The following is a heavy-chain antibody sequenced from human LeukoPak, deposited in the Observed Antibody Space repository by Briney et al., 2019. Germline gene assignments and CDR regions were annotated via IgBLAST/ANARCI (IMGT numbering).Heavy chain of an antibody. Sequence: SVKVSCKASGGTFSSYAISWVRQAPGQGLEWMGRIIPIFGTANYAQKFQGRVTITADKSTSTAYMELSSLRSEDTAVYYCAAFGGSSSFDYWGQGTLVTVSS. CDR2: IIPIFGTA. CDR1: GGTFSSYA. D-gene: IGHD2-15*01. V-gene: IGHV1-69*06. J-gene: IGHJ4*02. CDR3: AAFGGSSSFDY.